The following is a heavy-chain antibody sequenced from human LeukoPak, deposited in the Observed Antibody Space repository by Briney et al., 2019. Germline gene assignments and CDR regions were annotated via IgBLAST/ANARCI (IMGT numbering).Heavy chain of an antibody. V-gene: IGHV4-34*01. CDR3: ARYSYGRNFDY. CDR1: GGSFSGYY. J-gene: IGHJ4*02. Sequence: PSETLSLTCAVYGGSFSGYYWSWIRQPPGKGLEWIGEINHSGSTNYNPSLKSRVTISVATSKNQFSLKLSSVTAADTAVYYCARYSYGRNFDYWGQGTLVTVSS. CDR2: INHSGST. D-gene: IGHD5-18*01.